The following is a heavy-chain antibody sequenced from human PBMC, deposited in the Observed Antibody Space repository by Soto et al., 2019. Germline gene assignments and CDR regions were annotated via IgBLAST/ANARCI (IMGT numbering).Heavy chain of an antibody. V-gene: IGHV4-4*07. D-gene: IGHD3-22*01. CDR2: IYTSGST. CDR3: ARDRPYYYDSSGYPRAYFDY. CDR1: GGSISSYY. J-gene: IGHJ4*02. Sequence: KPSATLSLACTVSGGSISSYYWSWIRQPAGKGLEWIGRIYTSGSTNYNPSLKSRVTMSVDTSKNQFSLKLSSVTAADTAVYYCARDRPYYYDSSGYPRAYFDYWGQGTLVTVSS.